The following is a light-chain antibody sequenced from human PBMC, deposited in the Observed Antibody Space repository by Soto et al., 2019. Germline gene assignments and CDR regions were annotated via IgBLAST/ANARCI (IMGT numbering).Light chain of an antibody. Sequence: ETLMTQSPATLSLSQGETATLSCRAIQRVRNNLAWYQQKPGQAPRHLIYGASTRAAGISARFSGSGSGTEFTLTISSLQSDDFAVYYCLEYDHLPALTFGGGTKVDIK. CDR3: LEYDHLPALT. CDR2: GAS. J-gene: IGKJ4*01. V-gene: IGKV3D-15*01. CDR1: QRVRNN.